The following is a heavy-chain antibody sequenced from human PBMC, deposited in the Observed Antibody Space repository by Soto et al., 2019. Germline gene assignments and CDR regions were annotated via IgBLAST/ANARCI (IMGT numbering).Heavy chain of an antibody. V-gene: IGHV1-69*12. D-gene: IGHD1-7*01. CDR1: GGTFSSYA. Sequence: QVQLVQSGAEVKKPGSSVKVSCKASGGTFSSYAVSWVRQAPGQGLEWMGGIIPLFGTTRYAQKFQGRVTITADESTNTAYMELSSLRSEDTAVYYCARETGTLYYYYYGMDVWGQGTTVTVSS. CDR3: ARETGTLYYYYYGMDV. CDR2: IIPLFGTT. J-gene: IGHJ6*02.